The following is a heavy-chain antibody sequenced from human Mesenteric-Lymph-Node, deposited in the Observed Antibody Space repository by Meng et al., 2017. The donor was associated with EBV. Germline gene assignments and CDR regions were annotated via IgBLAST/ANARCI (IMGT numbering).Heavy chain of an antibody. Sequence: QVQLVRSGAVLKPPEALVNVSCKAAGYSFIGYSINWRQQAPGQGLGWRGYNNTSTRNPTYAQGFTGRFVVAMDNSVSTAYLQFSSLKAEDTAVYYCARDLRGGSYDYWGQGTLVTVSS. D-gene: IGHD1-26*01. V-gene: IGHV7-4-1*02. CDR2: NNTSTRNP. J-gene: IGHJ4*02. CDR1: GYSFIGYS. CDR3: ARDLRGGSYDY.